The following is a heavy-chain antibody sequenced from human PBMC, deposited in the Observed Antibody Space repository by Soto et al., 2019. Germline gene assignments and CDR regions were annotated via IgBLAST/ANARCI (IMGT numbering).Heavy chain of an antibody. D-gene: IGHD6-13*01. V-gene: IGHV3-21*01. CDR2: ISGSGGYI. J-gene: IGHJ4*02. CDR1: DFTFSGYT. Sequence: PWGSLVLSWECSDFTFSGYTMNWVRQAPGKGLEWVSSISGSGGYIYYADSVKGRFTISRDNAKNSLYFQMTSLRDEDTALYYCARDRQSTPWYAADYWGQGSMVTVSS. CDR3: ARDRQSTPWYAADY.